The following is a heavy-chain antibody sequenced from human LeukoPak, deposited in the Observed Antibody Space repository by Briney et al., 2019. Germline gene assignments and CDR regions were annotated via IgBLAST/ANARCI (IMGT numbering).Heavy chain of an antibody. Sequence: GGSLRLSCAMSGVTLTELSMNWVRQAPGKGLEWMGGFDPEEGETIYAQKFQGRVTMTEDTSTDTAYMQLSSLRSEDTAVYYCATDLGMILVPDAFDMWGQGTMVTVSS. CDR3: ATDLGMILVPDAFDM. D-gene: IGHD3-22*01. J-gene: IGHJ3*02. V-gene: IGHV1-24*01. CDR2: FDPEEGET. CDR1: GVTLTELS.